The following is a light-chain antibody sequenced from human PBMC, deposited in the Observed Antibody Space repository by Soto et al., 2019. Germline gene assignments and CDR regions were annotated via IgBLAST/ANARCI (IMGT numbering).Light chain of an antibody. CDR2: AAS. CDR1: QSIRSY. CDR3: QQSYSTPPVT. J-gene: IGKJ4*02. V-gene: IGKV1-39*01. Sequence: DIQMTQYPASLSASVGDRVTITCLASQSIRSYLNWSQQKPGHAPKLLIYAASSLQSGVPSRFSSSGSGANFTSTISSLHPEDFGAFYCQQSYSTPPVTFGGGTKVEIK.